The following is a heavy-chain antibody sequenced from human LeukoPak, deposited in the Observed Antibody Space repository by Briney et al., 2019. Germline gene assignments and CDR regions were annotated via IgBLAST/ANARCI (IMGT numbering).Heavy chain of an antibody. CDR2: INHSGST. J-gene: IGHJ3*02. D-gene: IGHD4-17*01. V-gene: IGHV4-34*01. CDR1: GGSFSGYY. Sequence: SETLSLTCAVYGGSFSGYYWSWIRQPPGKGLEWIGEINHSGSTNYNPSLKSRVTISVDTSKNQFSLKLSSVTAADTAVYYCARIEPGHDYGDYGAFDIWGQGTMVTVSS. CDR3: ARIEPGHDYGDYGAFDI.